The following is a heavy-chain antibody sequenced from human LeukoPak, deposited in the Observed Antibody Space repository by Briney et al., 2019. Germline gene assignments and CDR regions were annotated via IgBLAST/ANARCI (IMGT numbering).Heavy chain of an antibody. CDR3: ARDFGLYYYDSSGYTFDY. J-gene: IGHJ4*02. CDR2: ITASGGST. Sequence: HGGSLRLSCAASGFTFNNYVMSWVRQAPGKGLEWVSSITASGGSTHFADSVKGRFTISGDNSKNTLYLQMNSLRAEDTAVYYCARDFGLYYYDSSGYTFDYWGQGTLVTVSS. V-gene: IGHV3-23*01. D-gene: IGHD3-22*01. CDR1: GFTFNNYV.